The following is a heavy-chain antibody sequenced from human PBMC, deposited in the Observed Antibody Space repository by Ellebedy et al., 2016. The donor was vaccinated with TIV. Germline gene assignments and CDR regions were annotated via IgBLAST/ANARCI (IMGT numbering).Heavy chain of an antibody. V-gene: IGHV3-23*01. CDR3: AKISSGYYPIDFDY. Sequence: PGGSLRLSCAASGFTFRSYAMSRVRQAPGKGLEWVSGISGSGGDTFYADSVKGRFTISRDNSKNTLYLQMNSLRAEDTAVYYCAKISSGYYPIDFDYWGQGTLVTVSS. CDR1: GFTFRSYA. CDR2: ISGSGGDT. D-gene: IGHD3-22*01. J-gene: IGHJ4*02.